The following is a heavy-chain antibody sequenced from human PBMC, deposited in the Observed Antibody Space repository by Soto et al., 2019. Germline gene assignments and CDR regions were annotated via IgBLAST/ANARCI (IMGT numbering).Heavy chain of an antibody. J-gene: IGHJ6*02. CDR2: ISYDGSNK. V-gene: IGHV3-30-3*01. CDR1: GLTLSTYV. Sequence: QVQLLESGGGVVQPGRSLRLSCAASGLTLSTYVMHWVRQAPGKGLEWVAGISYDGSNKYHADSVKGRFTISRDNSNNTLDLQMNSLRAEDTAVYYCVAGDYYYGMDVWGQGTTVTVSS. CDR3: VAGDYYYGMDV.